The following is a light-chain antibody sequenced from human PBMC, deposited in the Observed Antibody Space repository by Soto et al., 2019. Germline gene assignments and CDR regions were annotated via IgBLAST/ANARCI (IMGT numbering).Light chain of an antibody. CDR2: DAS. J-gene: IGKJ4*01. CDR1: QSVSSY. Sequence: EIVLTQSPATLSLSPGERATLSCRASQSVSSYLGWYQQKPGQAPRLLIYDASNRATGIPARFSGSGSGTDFTLTISSLEPEDFAVYYCQHRSNWPLTLGGGTKVDIK. CDR3: QHRSNWPLT. V-gene: IGKV3-11*01.